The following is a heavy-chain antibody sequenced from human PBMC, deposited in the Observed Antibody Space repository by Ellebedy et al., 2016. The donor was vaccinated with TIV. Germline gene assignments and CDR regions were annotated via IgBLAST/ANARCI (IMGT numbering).Heavy chain of an antibody. CDR3: ARKSGAGGRSYGLDM. V-gene: IGHV3-74*01. CDR2: IDFDGSST. Sequence: PGGSLRLSCAASGFTFSSHWMHWVRQVAGKGLVWVSHIDFDGSSTTYADSVKDRFTISRDNAKNTVYLHMNTLRAEDAAVYYCARKSGAGGRSYGLDMWGQGTMVTVSS. D-gene: IGHD6-13*01. J-gene: IGHJ3*02. CDR1: GFTFSSHW.